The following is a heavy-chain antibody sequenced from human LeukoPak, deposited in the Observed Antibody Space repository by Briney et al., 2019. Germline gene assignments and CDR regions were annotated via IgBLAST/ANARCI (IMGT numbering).Heavy chain of an antibody. CDR3: ARYIVSYPHDAFYI. Sequence: SETLSLTCTVSGGSISSGSYYWSWIRQPAGKGLEWIGRIYTSGSTNYNPSLKSRVTISVDTSKKQFSLKLSSVTAADTAFYYCARYIVSYPHDAFYIWGQGTMVTVSS. CDR2: IYTSGST. CDR1: GGSISSGSYY. D-gene: IGHD1-26*01. J-gene: IGHJ3*02. V-gene: IGHV4-61*02.